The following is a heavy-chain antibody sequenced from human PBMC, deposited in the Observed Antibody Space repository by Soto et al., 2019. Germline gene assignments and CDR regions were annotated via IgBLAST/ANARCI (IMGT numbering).Heavy chain of an antibody. D-gene: IGHD6-6*01. CDR1: GFTFSSYS. CDR2: ISSSSSYI. Sequence: GGSLRLSCAASGFTFSSYSMNWVRQAPGKGLEWVSSISSSSSYIYYADSVKGRFTISRDNAKNSLYLQMNSLRAEDTAVYYCARDWLSIAARPRVFDYWGQGTMVTVSS. J-gene: IGHJ4*02. CDR3: ARDWLSIAARPRVFDY. V-gene: IGHV3-21*01.